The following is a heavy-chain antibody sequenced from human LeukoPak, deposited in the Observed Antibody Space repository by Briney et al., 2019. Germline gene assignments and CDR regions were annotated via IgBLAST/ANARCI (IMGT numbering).Heavy chain of an antibody. CDR3: ARSMATSSSFDY. D-gene: IGHD5-12*01. CDR2: IYPGDSDT. CDR1: GYSFTSYW. Sequence: GESLKISCKGSGYSFTSYWIGWVRQMPGKGLKWMGTIYPGDSDTRNSPSFQGQVTISANKSISTAYLQWSSLKASDTAMYYCARSMATSSSFDYWGQGTLVTVSS. V-gene: IGHV5-51*01. J-gene: IGHJ4*02.